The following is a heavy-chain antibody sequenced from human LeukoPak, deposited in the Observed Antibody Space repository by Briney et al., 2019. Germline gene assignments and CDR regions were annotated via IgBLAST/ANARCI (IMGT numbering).Heavy chain of an antibody. D-gene: IGHD3-22*01. V-gene: IGHV3-21*01. Sequence: GGSLRLSCAASGFPFSSYSMNWVRQAPGKGLEWVSSISSSSSYIYYAVSVKGRFTISRHNAKNSLFLQMNSLRAEDTAVYYCARGLHFRVYDSSDYYPYWGQGTLVTVSS. J-gene: IGHJ4*02. CDR1: GFPFSSYS. CDR2: ISSSSSYI. CDR3: ARGLHFRVYDSSDYYPY.